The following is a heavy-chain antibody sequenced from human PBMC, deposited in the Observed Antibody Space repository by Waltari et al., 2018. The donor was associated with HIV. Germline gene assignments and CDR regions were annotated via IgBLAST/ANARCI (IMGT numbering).Heavy chain of an antibody. Sequence: QVQLQQWGAGLLKPSETLSLTCAVYGGSFSGYYWSWIRQPPGKGLEWIGESNHSGSNNYNASLKSRVTISVDTSKNQFSLKLSSVTAADTAVYYCARGAKTGAFDYWGQGTLVTVSS. D-gene: IGHD3-10*01. CDR2: SNHSGSN. CDR1: GGSFSGYY. CDR3: ARGAKTGAFDY. J-gene: IGHJ4*02. V-gene: IGHV4-34*01.